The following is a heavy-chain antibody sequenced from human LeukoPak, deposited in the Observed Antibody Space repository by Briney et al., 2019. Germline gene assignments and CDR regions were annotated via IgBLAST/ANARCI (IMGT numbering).Heavy chain of an antibody. CDR3: ARGQARAYYYDSSGYYSD. V-gene: IGHV3-30-3*01. Sequence: PGGSLRLSCAASGFTFSSYAMHWVRQAPGKGLEWVAVISYDGSNKYYADSVKGRFTISRDNSKNTLYLQMNSLRAEDTAVYYCARGQARAYYYDSSGYYSDWGQGTLVTVSS. J-gene: IGHJ4*02. CDR1: GFTFSSYA. D-gene: IGHD3-22*01. CDR2: ISYDGSNK.